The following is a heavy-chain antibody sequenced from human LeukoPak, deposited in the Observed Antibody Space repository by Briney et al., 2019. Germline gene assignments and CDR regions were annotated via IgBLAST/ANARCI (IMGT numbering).Heavy chain of an antibody. CDR2: ISDNGGTT. J-gene: IGHJ4*02. Sequence: PGGSLRLSCAASGFTFNNYAMSWVRQAPGKGLEWASVISDNGGTTWYADSVKGRFTISRDKSKNTLYLQMNSLRAEDTAVYYCAKVHDILTGYFDYWGQGTLVTVSS. V-gene: IGHV3-23*01. CDR3: AKVHDILTGYFDY. CDR1: GFTFNNYA. D-gene: IGHD3-9*01.